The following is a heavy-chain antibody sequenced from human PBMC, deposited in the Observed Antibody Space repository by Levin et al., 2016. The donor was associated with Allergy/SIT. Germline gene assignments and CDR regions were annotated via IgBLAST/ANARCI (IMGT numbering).Heavy chain of an antibody. CDR2: IYYSGST. CDR1: GGSISSGGYY. V-gene: IGHV4-31*03. J-gene: IGHJ4*02. Sequence: SETLSLTCTVSGGSISSGGYYWSWIRQHPGKGLEWIGYIYYSGSTYYNPSLKSRVTISVDTSKNQFSLKLSSVTAADTAVYYCARGVVGYDRLPPYYFDYWGQGTLVTVSS. CDR3: ARGVVGYDRLPPYYFDY. D-gene: IGHD5-12*01.